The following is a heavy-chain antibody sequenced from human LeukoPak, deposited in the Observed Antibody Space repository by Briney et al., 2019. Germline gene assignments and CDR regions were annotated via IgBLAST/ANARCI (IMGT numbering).Heavy chain of an antibody. Sequence: PGGSLRLSCAASGFTFRNYDMHWVRQFPGRGLEWVSAIGIADDTHYPDSVKGRFTISRENAKNSLYLQMNSLRDGDTAVYYCVRGGIQVSGIDAFDTWGQGTMVTVSS. CDR3: VRGGIQVSGIDAFDT. V-gene: IGHV3-13*01. J-gene: IGHJ3*02. CDR1: GFTFRNYD. D-gene: IGHD5/OR15-5a*01. CDR2: IGIADDT.